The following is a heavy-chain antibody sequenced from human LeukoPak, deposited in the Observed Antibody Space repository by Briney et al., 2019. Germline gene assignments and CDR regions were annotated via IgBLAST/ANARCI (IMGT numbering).Heavy chain of an antibody. J-gene: IGHJ6*02. CDR1: GFIFSSYA. CDR3: ARQYCSGGSCYSYYYYGMDV. Sequence: GGSLRLSCAASGFIFSSYAMIWVRQAPGKGLEWVSTIHSRGSTTYYADSVKGRFTISRDNSKNTLYLQMNSLRAEDTAVYYCARQYCSGGSCYSYYYYGMDVWGQGTTVTVSS. V-gene: IGHV3-23*05. CDR2: IHSRGSTT. D-gene: IGHD2-15*01.